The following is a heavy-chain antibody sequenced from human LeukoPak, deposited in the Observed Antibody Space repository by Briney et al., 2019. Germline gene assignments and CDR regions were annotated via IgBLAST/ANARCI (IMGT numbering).Heavy chain of an antibody. CDR1: GYTFTSYY. CDR2: INPSGGST. J-gene: IGHJ4*02. D-gene: IGHD3-22*01. V-gene: IGHV1-46*01. Sequence: ASVKVSCKASGYTFTSYYMHWVRPAPGQGLEWMGIINPSGGSTSYAQKFQGRVTMTRDTSTSTVYMELSSLRSEDTAVYYCARDERYYDSSGYYYPLGYWGQGTLVTVSS. CDR3: ARDERYYDSSGYYYPLGY.